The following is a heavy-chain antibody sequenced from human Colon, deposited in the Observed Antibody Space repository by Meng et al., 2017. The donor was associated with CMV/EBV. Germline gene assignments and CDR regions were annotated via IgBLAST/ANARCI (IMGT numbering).Heavy chain of an antibody. Sequence: QVQLVQSGAEVKKPGASVMVSCKASGYTFNNYGIAWVRQAPGQGLEWMGWINVKDGNTNYAENFQGRVTMTTDTSTSTAYLDLRSLRSDDTAVYFCARSLGYCSSGTCYTNWFDPWGQGTLVTVSS. J-gene: IGHJ5*02. D-gene: IGHD2-15*01. CDR3: ARSLGYCSSGTCYTNWFDP. CDR2: INVKDGNT. CDR1: GYTFNNYG. V-gene: IGHV1-18*01.